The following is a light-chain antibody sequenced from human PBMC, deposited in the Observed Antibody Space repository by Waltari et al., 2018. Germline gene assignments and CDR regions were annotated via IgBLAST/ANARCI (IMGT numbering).Light chain of an antibody. J-gene: IGLJ3*02. V-gene: IGLV2-11*01. CDR1: SSDVGAYNH. CDR3: CSYAGTYTVRV. Sequence: QSALTQPRSVSGSPGQSVTISCTATSSDVGAYNHFSWYQQHPGKAPKLMIYGVSKRPSGVPDRFSGSKSGNTASLTISGLQAEDEGDYYCCSYAGTYTVRVFGGGTKVTVL. CDR2: GVS.